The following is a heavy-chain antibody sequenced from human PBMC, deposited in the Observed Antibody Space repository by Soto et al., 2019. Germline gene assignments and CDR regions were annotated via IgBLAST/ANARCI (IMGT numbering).Heavy chain of an antibody. CDR3: ARGGYSGYDYSSGPSIAANPNYYFDY. CDR1: GGSFSGYY. J-gene: IGHJ4*02. Sequence: QVQLQQWGAGLLKPSETPSLTCAVYGGSFSGYYWSWIRQPPGKGLEWIGEINHSGSTNYNPSLKSRVTISVDTSKNQFSLKLSSVTAADTAVYYCARGGYSGYDYSSGPSIAANPNYYFDYWGQGTLVTVSS. CDR2: INHSGST. D-gene: IGHD5-12*01. V-gene: IGHV4-34*01.